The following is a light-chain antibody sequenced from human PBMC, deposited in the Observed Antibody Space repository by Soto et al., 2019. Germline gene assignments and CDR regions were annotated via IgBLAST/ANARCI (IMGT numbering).Light chain of an antibody. CDR3: QQYYTTPLT. CDR2: WAS. Sequence: DIVMTQCPDSLAVSLGERATIDCKSSPSVLYSSNNKNYLAWYQQKAGQPPKLLIYWASTRESGVPDRFSGSGSGTDFTLTISSLQAEDVAVYYCQQYYTTPLTFGGGTKVEIK. CDR1: PSVLYSSNNKNY. J-gene: IGKJ4*01. V-gene: IGKV4-1*01.